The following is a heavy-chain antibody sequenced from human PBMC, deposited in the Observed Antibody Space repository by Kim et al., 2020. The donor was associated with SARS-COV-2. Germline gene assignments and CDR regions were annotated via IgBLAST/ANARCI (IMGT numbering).Heavy chain of an antibody. V-gene: IGHV1-3*01. CDR3: ARDGGTYYDILTGYYRVPNWFDP. CDR2: INAGNGNT. Sequence: ASVKVSCKASGYTFTSYAMHWVRQAPGQRLEWMGWINAGNGNTKYSQKFQGRVTITRDTSASTAYMELSSLRSEDTAVYYCARDGGTYYDILTGYYRVPNWFDPWGQGTLVTVSS. CDR1: GYTFTSYA. J-gene: IGHJ5*02. D-gene: IGHD3-9*01.